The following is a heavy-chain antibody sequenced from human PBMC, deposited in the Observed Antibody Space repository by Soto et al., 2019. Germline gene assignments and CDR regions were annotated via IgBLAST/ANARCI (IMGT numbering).Heavy chain of an antibody. CDR3: XXXXXGDY. CDR2: ISAHNGNT. CDR1: GYTFTSYG. Sequence: QVHLVQSGAEVKKPGASVKVSCKASGYTFTSYGITWVRQAPGQGLEWMGWISAHNGNTDYAQKXXXXXXXXXXXXXXXXXXXXXXXXXXXXXXXXXXXXXXGDYWGQGALVTVSS. J-gene: IGHJ4*02. V-gene: IGHV1-18*01.